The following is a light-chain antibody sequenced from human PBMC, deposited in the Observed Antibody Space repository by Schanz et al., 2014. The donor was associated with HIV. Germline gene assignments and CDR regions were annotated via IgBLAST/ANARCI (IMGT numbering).Light chain of an antibody. CDR2: DTS. Sequence: EIVLTQSPGTLSLSPGERATLSCRVSQSVGSNVAWYQQKVGQPPRLLIYDTSNRATGIPARFSGSGSGTDFTLTISSLEPEDFAVYYCQQRSNWPPITFGQGTRLETK. CDR3: QQRSNWPPIT. CDR1: QSVGSN. J-gene: IGKJ5*01. V-gene: IGKV3-11*01.